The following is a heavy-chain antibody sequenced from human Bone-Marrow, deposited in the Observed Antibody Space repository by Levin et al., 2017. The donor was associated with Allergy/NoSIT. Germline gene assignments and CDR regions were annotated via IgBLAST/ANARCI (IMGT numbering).Heavy chain of an antibody. Sequence: GESLKISCATSGFTFSDYSMNWVRQAPGKGLEWVSSITTTSAYIHYADSVKGRFIISRDNADSSLFLQMDNLRAEDTAVYFCGRWARAGRVVSALWGQGTLVTVSS. J-gene: IGHJ4*02. CDR1: GFTFSDYS. CDR2: ITTTSAYI. CDR3: GRWARAGRVVSAL. V-gene: IGHV3-21*06. D-gene: IGHD3-3*01.